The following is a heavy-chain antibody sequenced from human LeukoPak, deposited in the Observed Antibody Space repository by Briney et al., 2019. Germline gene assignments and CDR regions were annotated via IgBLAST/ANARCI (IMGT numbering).Heavy chain of an antibody. CDR3: SRNGLVDFDY. J-gene: IGHJ4*02. CDR2: IRRRAYGGAA. CDR1: VFAFDGFA. Sequence: GGSLRLSCTTSVFAFDGFAMSWVRQPAGKGLEWVGFIRRRAYGGAAEYAASVKGRFIISRDDSKGIAYLQMNSLKTEDTAVYYCSRNGLVDFDYWGQGSRVIVSP. V-gene: IGHV3-49*04.